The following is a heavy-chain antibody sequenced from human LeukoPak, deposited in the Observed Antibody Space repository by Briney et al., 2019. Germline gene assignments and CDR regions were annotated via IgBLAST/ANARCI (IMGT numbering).Heavy chain of an antibody. CDR3: AHTWGVLIWSGSGSFDP. D-gene: IGHD3-3*01. J-gene: IGHJ5*02. CDR2: IYWNDDK. V-gene: IGHV2-5*01. CDR1: GFSLSTSGVG. Sequence: SGPTLVNPTQTLTLTCTFSGFSLSTSGVGVGWIRQPPGKALEWLALIYWNDDKRYSPSLKSRLTITKDTSKNQVVLTMTNMDPVDTATYYCAHTWGVLIWSGSGSFDPWGQGTLVTVSS.